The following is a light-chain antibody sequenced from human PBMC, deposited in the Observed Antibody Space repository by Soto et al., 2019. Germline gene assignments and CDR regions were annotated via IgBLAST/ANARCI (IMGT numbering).Light chain of an antibody. V-gene: IGKV3D-15*01. J-gene: IGKJ1*01. Sequence: EIVMTQSPATLSVSPGERATLSCRASQSVSSNLACYQQKPGQAPRLLIYGASSRATGIPDRFSGSGSGTDFTLTISRLEPEDFAVYYCQQYNNWPRKCGQGTKVDIK. CDR3: QQYNNWPRK. CDR2: GAS. CDR1: QSVSSN.